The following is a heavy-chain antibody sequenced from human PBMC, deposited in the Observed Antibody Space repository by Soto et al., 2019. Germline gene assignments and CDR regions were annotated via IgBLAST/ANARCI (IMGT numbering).Heavy chain of an antibody. CDR2: IYTSGST. Sequence: LSLTCTVSGGSISSYYWSWIRRPAGKGLEWIGRIYTSGSTNYNPSLKSRVTMSVDTSKNQFSLKLSSVTAADTAVYYCARDTPYGSGSYYHYYYYYGMDVWGQGTTVTVS. D-gene: IGHD3-10*01. V-gene: IGHV4-4*07. CDR1: GGSISSYY. J-gene: IGHJ6*02. CDR3: ARDTPYGSGSYYHYYYYYGMDV.